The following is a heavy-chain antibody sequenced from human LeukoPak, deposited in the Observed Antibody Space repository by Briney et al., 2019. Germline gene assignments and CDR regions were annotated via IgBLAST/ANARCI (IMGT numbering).Heavy chain of an antibody. J-gene: IGHJ6*03. Sequence: SSETLSLTCAVYGGSFSGYYWSWIRQPPGKGLEWIGEINHSGSTNYNPSLKSRVTISVDTSKNQFSLKLSSVTAADTAVYYCARGFWYGDYRPRKKYYYYYYYMDVWGKGTTVTVSS. CDR1: GGSFSGYY. CDR3: ARGFWYGDYRPRKKYYYYYYYMDV. D-gene: IGHD4-17*01. V-gene: IGHV4-34*01. CDR2: INHSGST.